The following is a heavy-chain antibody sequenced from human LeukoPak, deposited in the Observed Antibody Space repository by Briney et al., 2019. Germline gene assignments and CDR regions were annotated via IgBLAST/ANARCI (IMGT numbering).Heavy chain of an antibody. J-gene: IGHJ4*02. V-gene: IGHV3-64*02. CDR2: ISSGGVNT. D-gene: IGHD3-16*01. CDR3: ARGTPKRLTVGYYDYVWGSYPLFDY. CDR1: GFTFSTYA. Sequence: PGGSLRLSCAASGFTFSTYAMHWVRQAPGKGLEHVSSISSGGVNTFYADSVRGRFTISRDNSKSTLYLHMGSLRAEDMAVYYCARGTPKRLTVGYYDYVWGSYPLFDYWGQGTLVTVSS.